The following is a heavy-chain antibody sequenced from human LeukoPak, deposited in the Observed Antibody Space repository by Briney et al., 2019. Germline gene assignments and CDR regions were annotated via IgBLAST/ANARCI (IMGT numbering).Heavy chain of an antibody. V-gene: IGHV3-11*05. CDR3: ARDTKTTTVTTISDY. CDR1: GFTFSDYY. Sequence: PGGSLRLSCAASGFTFSDYYMSWIRQAPGKGLEWVSYISSSSSYTNYADSAKGRFTISRDNAKNSLYLQMNSLRAEDTAVYYCARDTKTTTVTTISDYWGQGTLVTVSS. CDR2: ISSSSSYT. D-gene: IGHD4-17*01. J-gene: IGHJ4*02.